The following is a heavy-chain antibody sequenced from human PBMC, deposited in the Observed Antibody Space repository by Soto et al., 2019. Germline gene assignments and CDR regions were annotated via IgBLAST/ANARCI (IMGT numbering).Heavy chain of an antibody. CDR3: ARGVTGAGLFDS. D-gene: IGHD6-13*01. V-gene: IGHV4-31*11. CDR1: DDSTRSRYW. J-gene: IGHJ4*02. Sequence: SETLSLTCGVLDDSTRSRYWWTWLRRPPGKGLEWIGFIHYTGSADYNPSLKSRVTLSVDTSQSRFSVKLSSVTAADTALYYCARGVTGAGLFDSWGQGTLVTVSS. CDR2: IHYTGSA.